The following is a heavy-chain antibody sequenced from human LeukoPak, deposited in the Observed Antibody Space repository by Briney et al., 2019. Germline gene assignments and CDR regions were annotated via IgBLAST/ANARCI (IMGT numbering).Heavy chain of an antibody. Sequence: GGSLRLSCAASGFTFSSYSMNWVRQAPGKGLEWVSHISSSSSTIYYADSVKGRFTISRDNAKNSLYLQMNSLRVEDTGIYYCVKVAKYYYGSETYYFLEHWGQGTPVTASS. CDR2: ISSSSSTI. V-gene: IGHV3-48*01. D-gene: IGHD3-10*01. J-gene: IGHJ1*01. CDR1: GFTFSSYS. CDR3: VKVAKYYYGSETYYFLEH.